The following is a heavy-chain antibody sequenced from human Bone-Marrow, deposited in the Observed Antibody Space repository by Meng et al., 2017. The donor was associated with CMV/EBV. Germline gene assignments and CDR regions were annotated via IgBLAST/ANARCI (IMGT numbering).Heavy chain of an antibody. CDR3: ASRIATTWVRFDP. Sequence: SEPLSLTCTVSGGSISGYYWSWIRQRPEKGLEWIGYIYDSGNTNYNPSLKSRVTISVDTSKNQFFLNLRSVTAADTAVYYCASRIATTWVRFDPWGQGALVTVSS. J-gene: IGHJ5*02. V-gene: IGHV4-59*01. CDR1: GGSISGYY. D-gene: IGHD1-1*01. CDR2: IYDSGNT.